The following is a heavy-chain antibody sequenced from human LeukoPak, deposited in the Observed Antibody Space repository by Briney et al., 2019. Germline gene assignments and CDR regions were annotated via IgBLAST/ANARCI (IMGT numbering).Heavy chain of an antibody. J-gene: IGHJ4*02. V-gene: IGHV1-2*02. D-gene: IGHD2/OR15-2a*01. Sequence: ASVKVSCKASGYTFTGYDMQWVRQAPGQGLEWMGWINPNSGGTKYAQKFQGRVTMTRDTSITTAYMELTSLRSDDTAVYYCARNRDYCFDFWGQGTLVTVSS. CDR3: ARNRDYCFDF. CDR2: INPNSGGT. CDR1: GYTFTGYD.